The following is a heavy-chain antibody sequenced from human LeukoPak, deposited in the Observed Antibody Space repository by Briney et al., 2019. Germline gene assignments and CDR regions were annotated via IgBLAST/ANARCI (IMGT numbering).Heavy chain of an antibody. D-gene: IGHD6-13*01. CDR3: ASTGAAAGNNWFDP. J-gene: IGHJ5*02. Sequence: GGSLRLSCAASGFTFSSYSMNWVRQAPGKGLEWVSSISSSSSYIYYADSVKGRFTISRDNAKNSLYLQMNSLRAEDTAVYYCASTGAAAGNNWFDPWGQGTLVTVSS. V-gene: IGHV3-21*01. CDR2: ISSSSSYI. CDR1: GFTFSSYS.